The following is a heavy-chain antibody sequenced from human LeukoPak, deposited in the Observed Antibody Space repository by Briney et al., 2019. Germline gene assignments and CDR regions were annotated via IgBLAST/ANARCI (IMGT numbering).Heavy chain of an antibody. J-gene: IGHJ4*02. D-gene: IGHD2-2*01. V-gene: IGHV3-9*01. CDR2: ISWNSGSI. Sequence: GASLRLSCAASGFTFDDYAMHWVRQAPGKGLEWVSGISWNSGSIGYADSVKGRFTISRDNAKNSLYLQMNSLRAEDTALYYCAKGYCSSTSCHFDYWGQGTLVTVSS. CDR3: AKGYCSSTSCHFDY. CDR1: GFTFDDYA.